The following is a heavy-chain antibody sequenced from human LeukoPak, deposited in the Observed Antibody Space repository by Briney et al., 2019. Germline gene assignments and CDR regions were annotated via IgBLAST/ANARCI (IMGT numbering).Heavy chain of an antibody. V-gene: IGHV3-73*01. CDR1: GFTFSGSA. Sequence: GGSLKLSCAASGFTFSGSAMHWVRQASGKGLEWVGRIRTKANNYATAYAASVKGRFTISRDDSKDTAYLQMNSLRAEDTAVYYCATLLEWLPPDYWGQGTLVTVSS. CDR3: ATLLEWLPPDY. J-gene: IGHJ4*02. CDR2: IRTKANNYAT. D-gene: IGHD3-3*01.